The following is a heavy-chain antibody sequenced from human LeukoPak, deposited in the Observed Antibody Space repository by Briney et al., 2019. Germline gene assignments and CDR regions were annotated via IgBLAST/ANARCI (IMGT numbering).Heavy chain of an antibody. CDR1: RFIFSNYA. CDR2: ISYDGSNK. CDR3: AREPDYYVTSGYYRY. Sequence: GGSLRLSCAASRFIFSNYAMYWVRQAPGKGLEWVAVISYDGSNKYYADSVKGRFTISRDNSKNTLYLQLNSLRAEDTAVYFCAREPDYYVTSGYYRYWGQGTLVTVSS. V-gene: IGHV3-30*14. J-gene: IGHJ4*02. D-gene: IGHD3-22*01.